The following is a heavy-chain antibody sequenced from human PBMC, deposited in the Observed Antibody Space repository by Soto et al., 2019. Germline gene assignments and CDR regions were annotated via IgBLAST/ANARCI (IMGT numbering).Heavy chain of an antibody. J-gene: IGHJ6*02. Sequence: QVQLVQSGAEVKKPGSSVKVSCKASGDTFSSYAISWVRQAPGQGLEWMGGIIPIFGTANYAQKLQGRVTITADESTSTAYRELSSMRSEDTAVYYCARDGSGYRSRASPMDGWGQGTTVTVSS. CDR1: GDTFSSYA. D-gene: IGHD3-22*01. V-gene: IGHV1-69*01. CDR3: ARDGSGYRSRASPMDG. CDR2: IIPIFGTA.